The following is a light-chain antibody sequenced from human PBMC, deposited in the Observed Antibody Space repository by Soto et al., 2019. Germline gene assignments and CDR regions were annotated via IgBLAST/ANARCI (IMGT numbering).Light chain of an antibody. CDR3: AAWDDSLNGVV. Sequence: QSVLTQPPSVSEAPRQRVTISWSGSRSNIGDNAVNWYQQLPGKAPKLLIYSDDLLPSGVSDRFSGSKSGTSASLAISGLQSEDEAAYYCAAWDDSLNGVVFGGGTQLTVL. CDR2: SDD. CDR1: RSNIGDNA. V-gene: IGLV1-36*01. J-gene: IGLJ2*01.